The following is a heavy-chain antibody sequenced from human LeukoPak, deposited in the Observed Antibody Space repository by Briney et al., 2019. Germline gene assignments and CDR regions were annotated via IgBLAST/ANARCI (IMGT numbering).Heavy chain of an antibody. CDR3: ASSVVVTPAQLDY. J-gene: IGHJ4*02. CDR1: GFTFSSYS. V-gene: IGHV3-30*03. Sequence: GGSLRLSCAASGFTFSSYSMNWVRQAPGKGLEWVAVISYDGSNKYYADSVKGRFTISRDNSRNTLYLQMNSLRGEDTAVYYCASSVVVTPAQLDYWGQGTLVTVSS. D-gene: IGHD2-21*02. CDR2: ISYDGSNK.